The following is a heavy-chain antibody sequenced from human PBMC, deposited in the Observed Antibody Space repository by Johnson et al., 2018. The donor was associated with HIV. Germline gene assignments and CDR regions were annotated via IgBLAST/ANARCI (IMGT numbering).Heavy chain of an antibody. J-gene: IGHJ3*02. D-gene: IGHD3-22*01. Sequence: VQLVESGGGVVRPGGSLRLSCVASGFTFDDYGMTWIRQATGKGLEWLSFISSSGDIIRYADSVKGRFTISRDNAKNSLYLQMNSLRAEDSAVYYCASPTSGYSGVKAFDIWGHGTMVTVSS. CDR2: ISSSGDII. CDR1: GFTFDDYG. CDR3: ASPTSGYSGVKAFDI. V-gene: IGHV3-48*03.